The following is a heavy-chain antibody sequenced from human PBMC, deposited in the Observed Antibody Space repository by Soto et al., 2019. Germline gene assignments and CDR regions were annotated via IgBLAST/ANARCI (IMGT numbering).Heavy chain of an antibody. J-gene: IGHJ5*02. CDR2: IIPIFGTA. V-gene: IGHV1-69*13. CDR3: ARTYCTNGACYWYNWFDT. Sequence: SVKVSCKASGGTFSSYAISWVRQAPGQGLEWMGGIIPIFGTANYAQKFQGRVTITADESTSTAYMELSSLRSEDTAVYYCARTYCTNGACYWYNWFDTWGQGTLVTVSS. CDR1: GGTFSSYA. D-gene: IGHD2-8*01.